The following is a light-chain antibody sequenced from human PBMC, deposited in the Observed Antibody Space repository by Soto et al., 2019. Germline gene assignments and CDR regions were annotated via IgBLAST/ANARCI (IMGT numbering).Light chain of an antibody. CDR1: QTVSSSY. V-gene: IGKV3D-20*02. Sequence: EFVLTQSPGTLSLSPGERATLSCRASQTVSSSYLAWYQQKPGQAPRLVIYGASSRATGIPARFSGSGAGTDFTLTISSLEPEDFAVYYCQQHFNGPITFGQGTRLEIK. J-gene: IGKJ5*01. CDR2: GAS. CDR3: QQHFNGPIT.